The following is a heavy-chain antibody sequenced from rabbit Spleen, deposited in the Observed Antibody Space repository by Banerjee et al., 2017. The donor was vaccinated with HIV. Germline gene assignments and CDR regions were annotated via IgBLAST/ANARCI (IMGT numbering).Heavy chain of an antibody. CDR2: INAVTGKA. Sequence: QEQLVESGGGLVKPEGSLKLSCTASGFSFSNKAVMCWVRQAPGKGLEWIACINAVTGKAVYASWAKGRFTFSKTSSTTVTLQVTSLTAADTATYFCARDFDFWGQGTLVTVS. CDR1: GFSFSNKAV. J-gene: IGHJ4*01. CDR3: ARDFDF. V-gene: IGHV1S45*01.